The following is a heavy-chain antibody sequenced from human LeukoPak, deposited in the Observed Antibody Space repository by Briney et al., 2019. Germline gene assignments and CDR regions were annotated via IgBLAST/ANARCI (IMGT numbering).Heavy chain of an antibody. V-gene: IGHV4-61*01. D-gene: IGHD2-15*01. J-gene: IGHJ5*02. CDR2: IYYSGST. CDR1: GGSVSSGSYY. Sequence: SETLSLTCTVSGGSVSSGSYYWSRIRQPPGKGLEWIAYIYYSGSTNYNPSLKSRVTISVDTSKNQFSLRLNSVTAADTAVYYCASTVVVAATFWFDPWGQGTLVTVSS. CDR3: ASTVVVAATFWFDP.